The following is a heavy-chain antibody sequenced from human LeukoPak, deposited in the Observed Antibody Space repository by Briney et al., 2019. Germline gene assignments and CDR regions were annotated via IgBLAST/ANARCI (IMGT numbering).Heavy chain of an antibody. CDR3: ARDRSEGIQLWLYDY. D-gene: IGHD5-18*01. Sequence: GGSLRLSCAASGFTFSSYWMSWVRQAPGKGLEWVANIKQDGSEKYYVDSVKGRFTISRDNAKNSLYLQMNSLRAEDTAVYYCARDRSEGIQLWLYDYWGQGTLVTVSS. CDR1: GFTFSSYW. CDR2: IKQDGSEK. V-gene: IGHV3-7*01. J-gene: IGHJ4*02.